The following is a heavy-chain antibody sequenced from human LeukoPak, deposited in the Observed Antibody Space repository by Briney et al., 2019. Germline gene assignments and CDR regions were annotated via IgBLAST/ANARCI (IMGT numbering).Heavy chain of an antibody. Sequence: GGSLRLSCAASGFTFSSYSMNWVRQAPGKGLEVVSSISSSSSYIYYADSVKGRFTISRDNAKNSLYLQMNSLRAEDTAVYYCARDFRAYSSSWNYWGQGTLVTVSS. CDR3: ARDFRAYSSSWNY. CDR1: GFTFSSYS. D-gene: IGHD6-6*01. V-gene: IGHV3-21*01. CDR2: ISSSSSYI. J-gene: IGHJ4*02.